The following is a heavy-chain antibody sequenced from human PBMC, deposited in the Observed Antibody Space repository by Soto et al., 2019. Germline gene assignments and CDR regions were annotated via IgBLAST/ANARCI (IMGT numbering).Heavy chain of an antibody. CDR3: AKGDILTGSKEGWDY. V-gene: IGHV3-23*01. J-gene: IGHJ4*02. D-gene: IGHD3-9*01. CDR1: GFTFRSYA. CDR2: IDGSGAGA. Sequence: LRLSCAASGFTFRSYAMSWVRQAPGRGLECVSSIDGSGAGAYYADSVKGRFTISRDNSKDTLDLQMNSLRAEDTAVYYCAKGDILTGSKEGWDYWGQGTLVTVSS.